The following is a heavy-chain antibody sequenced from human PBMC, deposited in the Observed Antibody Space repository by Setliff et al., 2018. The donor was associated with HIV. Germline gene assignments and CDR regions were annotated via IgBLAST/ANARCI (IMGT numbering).Heavy chain of an antibody. J-gene: IGHJ6*02. V-gene: IGHV4-38-2*02. CDR3: ARPGSSSANYAMDV. D-gene: IGHD3-10*01. Sequence: PSETLSLTCTVSGYSVSSAYYWGWIRQPPGKGLEWIGSISHSGSTYYNPSLKSRVTIPVDTSKNQFSLKLSSVTAADTAVYYCARPGSSSANYAMDVWGQGTTVTVSS. CDR2: ISHSGST. CDR1: GYSVSSAYY.